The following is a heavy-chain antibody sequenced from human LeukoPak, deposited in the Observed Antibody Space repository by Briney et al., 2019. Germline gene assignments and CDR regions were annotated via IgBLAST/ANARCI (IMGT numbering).Heavy chain of an antibody. J-gene: IGHJ5*02. D-gene: IGHD1-1*01. CDR2: INHSGST. Sequence: SETLSLTCAVYGGSFSGYYWSWIRQPPGKGLEWIGEINHSGSTNYNPSLKSRVTISVETSKNQFSLKLSSVAAADTAVYYCARGRRQTTVNWFDPWGQGTLVTVSS. CDR1: GGSFSGYY. CDR3: ARGRRQTTVNWFDP. V-gene: IGHV4-34*01.